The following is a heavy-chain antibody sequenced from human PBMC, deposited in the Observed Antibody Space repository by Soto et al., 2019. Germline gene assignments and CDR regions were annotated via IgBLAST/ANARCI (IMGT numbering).Heavy chain of an antibody. CDR1: GFTFSNYA. CDR3: AKDIPTRAVTASLIV. V-gene: IGHV3-30-3*01. CDR2: ISYDGNNK. Sequence: QVQLVQSGGGVVQPGRSLRLSCAASGFTFSNYAVHWVRQAPGKGLEWVAVISYDGNNKYYADSVKGRFTISRDNSKNTFSLQMNSLRPDDTAVYYCAKDIPTRAVTASLIVWGQGTLVTVSS. D-gene: IGHD4-17*01. J-gene: IGHJ4*02.